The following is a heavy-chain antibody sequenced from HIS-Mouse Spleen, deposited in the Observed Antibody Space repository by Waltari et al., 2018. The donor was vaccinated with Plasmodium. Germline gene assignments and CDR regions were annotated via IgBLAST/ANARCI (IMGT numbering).Heavy chain of an antibody. D-gene: IGHD6-13*01. Sequence: QVQLVESGGGVVPPGRSLRLSCAASGFTFSSYGMHWVRRAPGKGLEWVAVISYDGSNKYYADSVKGRFTISRDNSKNTLYLQMNSLRAEDTAVYYCAKDRRSSSWYVDYWGQGTLVTVSS. J-gene: IGHJ4*02. V-gene: IGHV3-30*18. CDR2: ISYDGSNK. CDR3: AKDRRSSSWYVDY. CDR1: GFTFSSYG.